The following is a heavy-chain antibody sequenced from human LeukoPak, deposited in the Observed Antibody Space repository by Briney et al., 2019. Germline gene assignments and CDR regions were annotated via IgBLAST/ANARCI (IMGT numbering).Heavy chain of an antibody. V-gene: IGHV3-30*18. D-gene: IGHD6-13*01. CDR1: GFTFSSYG. Sequence: PGRSLRLSCAASGFTFSSYGMHWVRQAPGKGLEWVAVISYDGSNKYYGDSVKGRFTISRDNSKNTLYLQMNSLRAEDTAVYYCAKDLASAGVVDYWGQGTLVTVSS. CDR3: AKDLASAGVVDY. CDR2: ISYDGSNK. J-gene: IGHJ4*02.